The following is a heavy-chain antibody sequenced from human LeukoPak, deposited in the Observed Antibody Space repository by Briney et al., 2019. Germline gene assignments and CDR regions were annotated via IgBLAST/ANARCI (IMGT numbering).Heavy chain of an antibody. CDR2: IRYDGSNK. CDR1: GFTFSSYG. V-gene: IGHV3-30*02. CDR3: AKDPLGRRYYGSGSPFAY. J-gene: IGHJ4*02. D-gene: IGHD3-10*01. Sequence: PGGSLRLSCAASGFTFSSYGMHWVRQAPGKGLEWVAFIRYDGSNKYYADSVKGRFTISRDNSKNTLYLQMNSLRAEDTAVYYCAKDPLGRRYYGSGSPFAYWGQGTLVTVSS.